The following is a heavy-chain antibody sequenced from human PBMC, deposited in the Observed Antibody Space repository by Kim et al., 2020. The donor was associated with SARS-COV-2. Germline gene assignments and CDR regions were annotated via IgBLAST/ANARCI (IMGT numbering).Heavy chain of an antibody. J-gene: IGHJ4*02. CDR2: INHSGST. D-gene: IGHD3-10*01. Sequence: SETLSLTCAVYGGSFSGYYWSWIRQPPGKGLEWIGEINHSGSTNYNPSLKSRVTISVDTSKNQFSLKLSSVTAADTAVYYCARDTPMYYYGSGSYKATIYFDYWGQGTLVTVSS. CDR1: GGSFSGYY. CDR3: ARDTPMYYYGSGSYKATIYFDY. V-gene: IGHV4-34*01.